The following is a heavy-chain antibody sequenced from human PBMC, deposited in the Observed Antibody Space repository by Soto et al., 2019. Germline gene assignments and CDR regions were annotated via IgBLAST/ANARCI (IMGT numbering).Heavy chain of an antibody. D-gene: IGHD7-27*01. CDR3: GSGDAFDI. CDR1: GLTFSNAW. CDR2: IKSRKNGATT. V-gene: IGHV3-15*01. J-gene: IGHJ3*02. Sequence: EVQLVESGGGLVKPGGSLRLSCAASGLTFSNAWMSWVRQAPGKGLEWVGRIKSRKNGATTDYAAAVKGRFTISSDDSTNTQSLDMHSLKVKATAVYYCGSGDAFDIWGQGTMVAVSS.